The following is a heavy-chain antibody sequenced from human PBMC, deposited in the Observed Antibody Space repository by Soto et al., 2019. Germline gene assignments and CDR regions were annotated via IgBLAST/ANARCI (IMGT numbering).Heavy chain of an antibody. J-gene: IGHJ3*02. CDR1: GFTFSDYY. D-gene: IGHD3-16*01. Sequence: QVQLVESGGGLVKPGGSLRLSCAASGFTFSDYYMSWIRQAPGKGPEWVSYISSGDTTKYYADSVKGRFTISRDNGKNSLYLQINSLRAEDTAVYYCAGQYDPVPRSAFDIWGQGTMVTVSS. V-gene: IGHV3-11*01. CDR2: ISSGDTTK. CDR3: AGQYDPVPRSAFDI.